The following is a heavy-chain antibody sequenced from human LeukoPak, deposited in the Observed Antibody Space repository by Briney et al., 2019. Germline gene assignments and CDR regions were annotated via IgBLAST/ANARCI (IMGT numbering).Heavy chain of an antibody. CDR2: ISAYNGNT. J-gene: IGHJ4*02. D-gene: IGHD2-15*01. Sequence: GASVKVSCKASGYTFTSYGISWVRQAPGQGLKWMGWISAYNGNTNYAQKLQGRVTMTTDTSTSTAYMELRSLRSDDTAVYYCARAVVVAANTYFDYWGQGTLVTVSS. CDR3: ARAVVVAANTYFDY. CDR1: GYTFTSYG. V-gene: IGHV1-18*01.